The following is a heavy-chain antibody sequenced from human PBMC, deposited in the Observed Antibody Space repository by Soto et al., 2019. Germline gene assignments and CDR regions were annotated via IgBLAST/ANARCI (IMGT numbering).Heavy chain of an antibody. CDR1: GFIVTSSY. CDR2: IYSGGTT. Sequence: EVQLVESGGGLVQPGGSLRLSCADSGFIVTSSYMSWVRQAPGKGLEWVSVIYSGGTTYYADSVKGRFTISRDNSKNTLXPQMNSLRAEDTAVYYCARVQIGYCSSTSCNYGMDVWGQGTTVTVSS. V-gene: IGHV3-66*01. J-gene: IGHJ6*02. CDR3: ARVQIGYCSSTSCNYGMDV. D-gene: IGHD2-2*01.